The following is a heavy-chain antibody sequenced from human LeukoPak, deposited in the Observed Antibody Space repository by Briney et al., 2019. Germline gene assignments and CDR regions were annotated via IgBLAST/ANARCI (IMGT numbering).Heavy chain of an antibody. CDR2: INHSGST. J-gene: IGHJ4*02. Sequence: SETLSLTCAVYGGSLTNYYWNWIRQPPGEGLEWIGEINHSGSTNYNPSLKSQVTISIDTSKNQFSLKLSSVTAADTAMYYCARGDDSSGAFDYWGQGTLVTVSS. V-gene: IGHV4-34*01. D-gene: IGHD3-22*01. CDR3: ARGDDSSGAFDY. CDR1: GGSLTNYY.